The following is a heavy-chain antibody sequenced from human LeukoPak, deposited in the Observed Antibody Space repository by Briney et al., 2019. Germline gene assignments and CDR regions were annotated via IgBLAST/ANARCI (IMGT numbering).Heavy chain of an antibody. CDR1: GFTFSSYG. D-gene: IGHD2-2*01. CDR2: ISYDGSNK. V-gene: IGHV3-30*18. CDR3: AKDREYQLLHYYYYYYGMDV. Sequence: PGGSLRLSCAASGFTFSSYGMHWVRQAPGKGLEWVAVISYDGSNKYYADSVKGRFTISRDNSKNTLYLQMNSLRAEDTAVYYCAKDREYQLLHYYYYYYGMDVWGQGTTVTVSS. J-gene: IGHJ6*02.